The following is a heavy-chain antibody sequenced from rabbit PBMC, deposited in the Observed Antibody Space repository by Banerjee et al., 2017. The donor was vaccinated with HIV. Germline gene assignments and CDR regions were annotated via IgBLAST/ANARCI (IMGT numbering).Heavy chain of an antibody. D-gene: IGHD6-1*01. CDR2: IYTGSGGT. V-gene: IGHV1S43*01. J-gene: IGHJ4*01. Sequence: QEQLVESGGGLVTLGGSLKLTCKASGFDFSSYYYMCWVRQAPGKGLELIACIYTGSGGTWYASWVNGRFTISRSTSLNTVDLKMTSLTAADTATYFRASSGVAGYDYTTTGYFKLWGPGTLVTVS. CDR3: ASSGVAGYDYTTTGYFKL. CDR1: GFDFSSYYY.